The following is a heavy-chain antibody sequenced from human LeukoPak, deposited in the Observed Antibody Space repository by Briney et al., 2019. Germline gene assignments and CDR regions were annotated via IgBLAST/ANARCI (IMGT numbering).Heavy chain of an antibody. CDR1: GYTFTGYY. D-gene: IGHD4-17*01. Sequence: DSVKVSFMASGYTFTGYYIHWVRQATGQGLEWMGWMNPNSGNTGYAQKFQGRVTMTRNTSISTAYMELSSLRSEDTAVYYCARVEDGDYGWFDPWGQGTLVTVSS. CDR3: ARVEDGDYGWFDP. V-gene: IGHV1-8*02. CDR2: MNPNSGNT. J-gene: IGHJ5*02.